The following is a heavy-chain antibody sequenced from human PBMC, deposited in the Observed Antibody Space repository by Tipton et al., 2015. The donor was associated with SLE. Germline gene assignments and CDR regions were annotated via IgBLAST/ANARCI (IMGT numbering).Heavy chain of an antibody. CDR2: IYHSGST. CDR3: AREKTRGNYMDV. CDR1: GYSISSGYY. V-gene: IGHV4-38-2*02. D-gene: IGHD3-16*01. J-gene: IGHJ6*03. Sequence: TLSLTCAVSGYSISSGYYWGWIRQPPGKGLEWIGSIYHSGSTNYNPSLKSRVTISVDTSKNQFSLKLSSVTAADTAVYYCAREKTRGNYMDVWGKGTTVTVSS.